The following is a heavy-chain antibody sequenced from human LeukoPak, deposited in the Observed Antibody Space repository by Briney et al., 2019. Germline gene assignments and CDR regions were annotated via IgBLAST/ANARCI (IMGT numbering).Heavy chain of an antibody. J-gene: IGHJ4*02. CDR2: ISGSGGST. CDR1: GFTFNNYA. V-gene: IGHV3-23*01. Sequence: GGSLRLSCAASGFTFNNYAMNWVRQAPGKGLEWVSGISGSGGSTYYADSVKGRFTISRDNSKNTLYLQMNRLRAEDTAVYFSAKDPLSYYDSSGYRYLDYWGQGTLVTVSS. D-gene: IGHD3-22*01. CDR3: AKDPLSYYDSSGYRYLDY.